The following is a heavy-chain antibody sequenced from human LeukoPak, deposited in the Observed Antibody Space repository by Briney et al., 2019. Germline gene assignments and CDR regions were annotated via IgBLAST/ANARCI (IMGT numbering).Heavy chain of an antibody. D-gene: IGHD6-19*01. CDR2: IYYSGST. J-gene: IGHJ4*02. Sequence: PSETLSLTCAVYGGSFSGYYWTWIWQPPGKGLEWIGSIYYSGSTYYNPSLKSRVTISVDTSKNQFSLKLSSVTAADTAVYYCARTDHIAVAGGGRVGYWGQGTLVSVSS. V-gene: IGHV4-34*01. CDR1: GGSFSGYY. CDR3: ARTDHIAVAGGGRVGY.